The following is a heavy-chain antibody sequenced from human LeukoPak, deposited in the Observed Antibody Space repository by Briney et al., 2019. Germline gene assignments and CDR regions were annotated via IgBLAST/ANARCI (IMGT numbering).Heavy chain of an antibody. V-gene: IGHV3-48*03. Sequence: GGSLIPSCASLGSPFSSFEMNWVRQAPGRGLGWGAYSRCSSRTIHHAAPVKSRYTISRDNATNSLYPQMNSLRAQDTVVFYSAILVSSHNFYYYYMDVCGEGNTVTVSS. D-gene: IGHD6-13*01. CDR1: GSPFSSFE. J-gene: IGHJ6*03. CDR3: AILVSSHNFYYYYMDV. CDR2: SRCSSRTI.